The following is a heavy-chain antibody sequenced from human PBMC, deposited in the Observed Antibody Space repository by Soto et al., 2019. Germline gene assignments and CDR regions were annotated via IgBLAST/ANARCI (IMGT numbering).Heavy chain of an antibody. CDR3: ARDPLDRTFDY. CDR1: GGSVSSGSYY. CDR2: IYYSGST. Sequence: NPSETLSLTCTVSGGSVSSGSYYWSWIRQPPGKGLEWIGYIYYSGSTNYNPSLKSRVTISVDTSKNQFSLKLSSVTAADTAVYYCARDPLDRTFDYWGQGTLVTVSS. D-gene: IGHD3-22*01. V-gene: IGHV4-61*01. J-gene: IGHJ4*02.